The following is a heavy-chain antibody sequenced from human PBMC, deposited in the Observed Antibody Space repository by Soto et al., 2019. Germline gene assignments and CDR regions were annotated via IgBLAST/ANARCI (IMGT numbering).Heavy chain of an antibody. Sequence: SETLSLTCTVSDDSITSGAYYWGSIRQPPGKGLEWIGTIQYRGSTYYNPSLKSRVTMSLDTSKNQYSLRLSSVTAADTAVYYCARGNKDVLSGITIFGVVTYDYWGQGTLVTVSS. D-gene: IGHD3-3*01. V-gene: IGHV4-39*07. CDR3: ARGNKDVLSGITIFGVVTYDY. CDR1: DDSITSGAYY. J-gene: IGHJ4*02. CDR2: IQYRGST.